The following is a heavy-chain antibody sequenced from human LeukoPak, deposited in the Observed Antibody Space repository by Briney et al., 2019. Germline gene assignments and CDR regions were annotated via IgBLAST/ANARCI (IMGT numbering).Heavy chain of an antibody. CDR1: GFIFSNYA. CDR3: ARDREDYYGSGSYLNWFDP. D-gene: IGHD3-10*01. J-gene: IGHJ5*02. CDR2: ISSDSSTI. Sequence: GGSLRLSCAASGFIFSNYAMNWVRQAPGKGLQWVSYISSDSSTINNADSVKGRFTISRDNAKNSLYLQMNSLRAEDTAVYYCARDREDYYGSGSYLNWFDPWGQGTLVTVSS. V-gene: IGHV3-48*04.